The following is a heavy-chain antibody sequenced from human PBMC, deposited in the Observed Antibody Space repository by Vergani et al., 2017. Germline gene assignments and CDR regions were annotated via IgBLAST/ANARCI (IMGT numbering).Heavy chain of an antibody. D-gene: IGHD3-3*01. Sequence: EVDLVESGGGLAQPGGSLRLSCEASGITFWKFGMHWVRQGPGKGLEWVSGISWNSGAVDYADSVRGRFTISRDNAKNSLFLEMNSLRAEDTALYYCAKASTIFGVVIGYYLDYWGQGTLVTVSS. J-gene: IGHJ4*02. CDR1: GITFWKFG. CDR2: ISWNSGAV. V-gene: IGHV3-9*01. CDR3: AKASTIFGVVIGYYLDY.